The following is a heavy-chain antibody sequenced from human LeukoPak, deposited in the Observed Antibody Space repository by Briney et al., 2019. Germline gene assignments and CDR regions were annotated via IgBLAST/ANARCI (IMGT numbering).Heavy chain of an antibody. V-gene: IGHV3-49*03. CDR3: TRDQVTMIVPFDY. D-gene: IGHD3-22*01. J-gene: IGHJ4*02. CDR2: IRSKAYGGTT. CDR1: GFTFGDYA. Sequence: PGGSLRLSCTASGFTFGDYAMSWFRQAPGKGLEWVGFIRSKAYGGTTEYAASVKGRFTISRDDSKSIAYLQMNSLKTEDTAVYYCTRDQVTMIVPFDYWGQGTLVTVSS.